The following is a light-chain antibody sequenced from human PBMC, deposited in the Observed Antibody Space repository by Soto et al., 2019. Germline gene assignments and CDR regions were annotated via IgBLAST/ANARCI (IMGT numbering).Light chain of an antibody. J-gene: IGKJ1*01. CDR1: QNIYYN. V-gene: IGKV3-15*01. Sequence: ILMTQSPATVSVSPGESATLSCRASQNIYYNVAWYQQRTGQAPRLLICGTFTRASADPARFIDSRSGTEFATTISTLPREDSTLYSCLLYHTLWEFRQGTKV. CDR3: LLYHTLWE. CDR2: GTF.